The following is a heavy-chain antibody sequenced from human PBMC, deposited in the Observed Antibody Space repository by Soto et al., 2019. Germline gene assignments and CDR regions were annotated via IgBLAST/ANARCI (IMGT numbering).Heavy chain of an antibody. CDR3: TTGVNQWLANDY. CDR2: IKRKSDGETT. CDR1: GFAFSNAW. Sequence: EVQLVESGGGLVKPGGSLTLSCAASGFAFSNAWMHWVRLAPGTGLEWVGRIKRKSDGETTDYAAPVRGRFGISRDDSRNTLHLQMNSLRNEDTAVYYCTTGVNQWLANDYWGQGTLVTVSS. V-gene: IGHV3-15*07. J-gene: IGHJ4*02. D-gene: IGHD6-19*01.